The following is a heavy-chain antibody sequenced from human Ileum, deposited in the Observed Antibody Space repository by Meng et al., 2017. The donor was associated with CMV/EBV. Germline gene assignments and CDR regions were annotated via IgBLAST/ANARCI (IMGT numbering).Heavy chain of an antibody. CDR2: INSDGTIT. Sequence: GGSLRLSCSTSGFTFNNYWMYWVRQAPGKGLVWVSRINSDGTITYYADSLEGRFTTSRDNAKNTLYLQMNSLRAEDTAIYYCARGGYDFWTDYLHYWGQGTLVTVSS. V-gene: IGHV3-74*01. D-gene: IGHD3-3*01. CDR3: ARGGYDFWTDYLHY. CDR1: GFTFNNYW. J-gene: IGHJ4*02.